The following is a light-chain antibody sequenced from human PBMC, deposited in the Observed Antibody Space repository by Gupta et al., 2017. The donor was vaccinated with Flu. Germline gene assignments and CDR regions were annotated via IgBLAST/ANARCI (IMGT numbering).Light chain of an antibody. Sequence: SYVLTQPPSVSVAPGQTARITCGGNDMGTKSVHWYQHKPGQAPVLVVYHNSGQPSGIPERFSGSNSGDTATLTINRVEAGDEADFYCQVWDSSSDYVYGTGTTVTV. J-gene: IGLJ1*01. CDR2: HNS. V-gene: IGLV3-21*02. CDR1: DMGTKS. CDR3: QVWDSSSDYV.